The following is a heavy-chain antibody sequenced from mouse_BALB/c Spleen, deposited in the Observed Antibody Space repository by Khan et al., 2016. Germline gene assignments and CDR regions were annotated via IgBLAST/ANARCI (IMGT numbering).Heavy chain of an antibody. CDR1: GYTFTEYI. CDR3: ARHEGGYGNYWFAY. J-gene: IGHJ3*01. V-gene: IGHV1-62-2*01. CDR2: FYPGSGSI. D-gene: IGHD2-10*02. Sequence: QVQLKQSGAELVKPGASVKLSCKASGYTFTEYIIHWVKQRSGQGLEWIGWFYPGSGSIKYNEKFKDKATLTADKSSSTVYMELSRLTSEVSAVXCCARHEGGYGNYWFAYWGQGTLVTVSA.